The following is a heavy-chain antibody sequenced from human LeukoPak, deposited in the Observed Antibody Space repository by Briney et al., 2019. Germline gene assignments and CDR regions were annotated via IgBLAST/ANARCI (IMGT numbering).Heavy chain of an antibody. CDR1: GGSISSGSYY. Sequence: SETLSLTCTVSGGSISSGSYYWSWIRQPAGKGLEWIGRIYTSGSTNYNPSLKSRVTISVDTSKNQFSLKLSSVTAADTAVYYCARGKIVAPPPFGYWGQGTLVTVSS. CDR3: ARGKIVAPPPFGY. CDR2: IYTSGST. D-gene: IGHD3-22*01. J-gene: IGHJ4*02. V-gene: IGHV4-61*02.